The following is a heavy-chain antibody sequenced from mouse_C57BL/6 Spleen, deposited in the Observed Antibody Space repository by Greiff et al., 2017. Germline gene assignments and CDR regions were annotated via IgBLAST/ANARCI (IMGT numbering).Heavy chain of an antibody. CDR1: GYTFTDYY. J-gene: IGHJ2*01. D-gene: IGHD2-4*01. V-gene: IGHV1-26*01. Sequence: EVKLQQSGPELVKPGASVKISCKASGYTFTDYYMNWVKQSHGKSLEWIGDINPNNGGTSYNQKFKGKATLTVDKSSSTAYMELRSLTSEDSAVYYCARRQDDYDPRLDYWGQGTTLTVSS. CDR2: INPNNGGT. CDR3: ARRQDDYDPRLDY.